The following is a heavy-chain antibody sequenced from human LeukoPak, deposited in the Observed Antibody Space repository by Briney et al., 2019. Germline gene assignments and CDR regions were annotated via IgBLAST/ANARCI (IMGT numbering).Heavy chain of an antibody. CDR2: IYYSGST. V-gene: IGHV4-39*07. J-gene: IGHJ5*02. Sequence: SETLSLTCTVSGGSISSSSYYWGWIRQPPGKGLEWIGSIYYSGSTYYNPSLKSRVTISVDTSKNQFSLKLSSVTAADTAVYYCARRSYGSGSFNWFDPGGQGTLVTVSS. CDR1: GGSISSSSYY. CDR3: ARRSYGSGSFNWFDP. D-gene: IGHD3-10*01.